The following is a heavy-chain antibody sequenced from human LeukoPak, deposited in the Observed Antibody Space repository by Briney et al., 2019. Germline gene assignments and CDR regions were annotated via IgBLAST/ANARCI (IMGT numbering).Heavy chain of an antibody. V-gene: IGHV3-30*02. CDR3: AKLVADSSSWYFLDYYYGMDV. CDR2: IRYDGSNK. D-gene: IGHD6-13*01. J-gene: IGHJ6*02. CDR1: GFTFSSYG. Sequence: PGGSLRLSCAASGFTFSSYGVHWVRQAPGKGLEWVAFIRYDGSNKYYADSVKGRFTISRDNSKNTLYLQMNSLRAEDTAVYYCAKLVADSSSWYFLDYYYGMDVWGQGTTVTVSS.